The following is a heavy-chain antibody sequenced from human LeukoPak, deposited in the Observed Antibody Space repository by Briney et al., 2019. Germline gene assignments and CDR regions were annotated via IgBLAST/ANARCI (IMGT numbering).Heavy chain of an antibody. J-gene: IGHJ4*02. V-gene: IGHV3-30*04. CDR1: GFTFNTFP. CDR2: ISYDGTYK. D-gene: IGHD6-19*01. CDR3: ASPNSMAGTHYFHY. Sequence: GGSLRLSCAASGFTFNTFPMHWVRQPPGKGLEWVAVISYDGTYKYYADSVKGRFTISGDNSKSTLYLQMDSLRAEDTAVYYCASPNSMAGTHYFHYWGQGTLVTVSS.